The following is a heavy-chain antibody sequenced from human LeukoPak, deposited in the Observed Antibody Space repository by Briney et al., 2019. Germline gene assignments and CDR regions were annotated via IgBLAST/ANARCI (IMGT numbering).Heavy chain of an antibody. CDR2: INHSGST. V-gene: IGHV4-34*01. Sequence: PSETLSLTCAVYGGSFSGYYWSWIRQPPGKGLEWIGEINHSGSTNYNPSLKSRVTISVDTSKNQFSLKLSSVTAADTAVYYCARLCCSSNQKYYFDYWGQGTLVTVSS. CDR1: GGSFSGYY. J-gene: IGHJ4*02. D-gene: IGHD2-2*01. CDR3: ARLCCSSNQKYYFDY.